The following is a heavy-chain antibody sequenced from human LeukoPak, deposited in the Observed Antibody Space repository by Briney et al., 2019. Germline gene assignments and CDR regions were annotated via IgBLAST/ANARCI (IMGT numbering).Heavy chain of an antibody. CDR1: GFTFDDYA. J-gene: IGHJ2*01. V-gene: IGHV3-9*01. D-gene: IGHD6-13*01. Sequence: GGSLRLSCAASGFTFDDYAMHWVRQAPGKGLEWVSGISWNSGSIGYADSVKGRFTISRDNAKNSLYLQINSLRAEDTALYYCAKSPAADTRDWYFDLWGRGTLVTVSS. CDR2: ISWNSGSI. CDR3: AKSPAADTRDWYFDL.